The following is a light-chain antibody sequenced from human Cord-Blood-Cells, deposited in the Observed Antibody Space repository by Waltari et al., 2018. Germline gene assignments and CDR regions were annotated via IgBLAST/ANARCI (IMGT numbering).Light chain of an antibody. V-gene: IGLV2-14*01. CDR3: SSYTSSSTLVV. Sequence: QSALTQPASVSGSPGQSITISCTGTSSDVGGYNYVSWYQQHPGKAPKLMIYDVSKRASGVYNRFSGSRPGNTASRTFSGHQAEDEAEYYCSSYTSSSTLVVFGGGTKLTVL. CDR2: DVS. CDR1: SSDVGGYNY. J-gene: IGLJ2*01.